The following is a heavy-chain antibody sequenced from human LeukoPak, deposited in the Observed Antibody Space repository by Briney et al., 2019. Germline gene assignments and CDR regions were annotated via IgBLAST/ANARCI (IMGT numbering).Heavy chain of an antibody. Sequence: SVKVSCKASGGTFSSYTISWVRQALGQGLEWMGRIIPILGIANYAQKFQGRVTITADKSTSTAYMELSSLRSEDTAVYYCARAEVLAANNWFDPWGQGTLVTVSS. D-gene: IGHD2-15*01. CDR3: ARAEVLAANNWFDP. CDR2: IIPILGIA. V-gene: IGHV1-69*02. J-gene: IGHJ5*02. CDR1: GGTFSSYT.